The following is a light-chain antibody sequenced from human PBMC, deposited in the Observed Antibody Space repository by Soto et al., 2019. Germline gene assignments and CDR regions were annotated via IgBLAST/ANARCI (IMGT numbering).Light chain of an antibody. V-gene: IGKV3-15*01. CDR1: QSVSSS. J-gene: IGKJ4*01. Sequence: EVVMTQSPATLSVSPGERVTLSCRASQSVSSSLAWYQQKPGQSPRLLIYAASTRATGIPARFSGSGSGTEFTLSISDLQSEDFALYYCQQYNKFPSLTFGGGTKVEIK. CDR3: QQYNKFPSLT. CDR2: AAS.